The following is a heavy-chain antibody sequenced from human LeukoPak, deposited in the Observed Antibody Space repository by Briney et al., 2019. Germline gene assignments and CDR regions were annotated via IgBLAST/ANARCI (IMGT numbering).Heavy chain of an antibody. CDR3: ARGDRSNYRDTLLVPSAIGPDY. V-gene: IGHV1-2*02. CDR2: IKPNSGGT. J-gene: IGHJ4*02. D-gene: IGHD2-2*02. Sequence: ASVKVSCKTSGYTFTGYYIHWVRQAPGQGLEWMGWIKPNSGGTDYAQKFRGRVTMTRDTSISTVYMELSMLRSDDTAVFYCARGDRSNYRDTLLVPSAIGPDYWGQGTLVTVSS. CDR1: GYTFTGYY.